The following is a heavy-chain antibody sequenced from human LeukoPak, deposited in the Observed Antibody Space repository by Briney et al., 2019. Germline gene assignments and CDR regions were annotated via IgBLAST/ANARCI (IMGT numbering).Heavy chain of an antibody. CDR3: GALTYYYDSSGYYYVDAFDI. Sequence: SETLSLTCTVSGGSISSSSYYWGWIRQPPGKGLEWIGSIYYSGSTYYNPSLKSRVTISVDTSKNQFSLKLSSVTAADTAVYYSGALTYYYDSSGYYYVDAFDIWGQGTMVTVSS. CDR2: IYYSGST. J-gene: IGHJ3*02. D-gene: IGHD3-22*01. CDR1: GGSISSSSYY. V-gene: IGHV4-39*01.